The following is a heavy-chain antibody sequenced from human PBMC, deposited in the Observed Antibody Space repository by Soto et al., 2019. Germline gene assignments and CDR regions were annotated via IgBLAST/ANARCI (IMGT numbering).Heavy chain of an antibody. CDR1: GFTFSSFA. Sequence: GGSLRLSCAASGFTFSSFAMSWVRQAPGKGLEWVSTMSGSGGGTYYADSMKGRFTISRDNSKNTLYLQMYSLRVEDTAVYYCARESDHWGQGPLVTVSS. CDR2: MSGSGGGT. CDR3: ARESDH. V-gene: IGHV3-23*01. J-gene: IGHJ4*02.